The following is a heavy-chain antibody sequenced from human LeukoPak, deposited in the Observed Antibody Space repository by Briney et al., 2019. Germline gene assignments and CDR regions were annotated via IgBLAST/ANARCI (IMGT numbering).Heavy chain of an antibody. CDR2: IYDDNT. J-gene: IGHJ4*02. D-gene: IGHD4-17*01. Sequence: GGSLRLSCTVSGFTVSSNSMSWVRQAPGKGLEWVSFIYDDNTHYSDSVKGRFTISRDNSKNTLYLQMNSLRAEDTAVYYCARRAGAYSRPYDYWGQGTLVTVSS. CDR3: ARRAGAYSRPYDY. CDR1: GFTVSSNS. V-gene: IGHV3-53*01.